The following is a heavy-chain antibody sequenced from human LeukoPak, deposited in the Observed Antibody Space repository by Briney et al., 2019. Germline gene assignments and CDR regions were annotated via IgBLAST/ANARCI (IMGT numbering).Heavy chain of an antibody. CDR3: ARHVAEYCSGGSCYPYYFDY. Sequence: PSETLSLTCTVSGGSISSSSYYWGWIRQPPGKGLEWIGSIYYSGSTSYNPSLKSRVTISVDTSKNQFCLKLSSVTAADTAVYYCARHVAEYCSGGSCYPYYFDYWGQGTLVTVSS. J-gene: IGHJ4*02. V-gene: IGHV4-39*01. D-gene: IGHD2-15*01. CDR2: IYYSGST. CDR1: GGSISSSSYY.